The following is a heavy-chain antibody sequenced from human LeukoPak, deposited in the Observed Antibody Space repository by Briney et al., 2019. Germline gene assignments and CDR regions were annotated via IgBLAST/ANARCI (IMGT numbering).Heavy chain of an antibody. Sequence: GASVKVSCKASGYTFTSYGISWVRQATGQGLEWMGWMNPNSGNTGYAQKFQGRVTMTRNTSISTAYMELSSLRSEDTAVYYCARDVEYNWNVDWFDPWGQGTLVTVSS. J-gene: IGHJ5*02. D-gene: IGHD1-20*01. CDR3: ARDVEYNWNVDWFDP. CDR2: MNPNSGNT. CDR1: GYTFTSYG. V-gene: IGHV1-8*02.